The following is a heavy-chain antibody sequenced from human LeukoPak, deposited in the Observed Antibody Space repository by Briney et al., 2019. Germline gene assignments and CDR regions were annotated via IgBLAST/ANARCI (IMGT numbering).Heavy chain of an antibody. CDR3: ARDQERYCSGGSCYQGNWFDP. Sequence: GGPLRLSCAASGFTFSDYYMSWIRQAPGKGLEWVSYISSSGSTIYYADSVKGRFTISRDNAKNSLYLQMNSLRAEDTAVYYCARDQERYCSGGSCYQGNWFDPWGQGTLVTVSS. CDR1: GFTFSDYY. V-gene: IGHV3-11*01. D-gene: IGHD2-15*01. J-gene: IGHJ5*02. CDR2: ISSSGSTI.